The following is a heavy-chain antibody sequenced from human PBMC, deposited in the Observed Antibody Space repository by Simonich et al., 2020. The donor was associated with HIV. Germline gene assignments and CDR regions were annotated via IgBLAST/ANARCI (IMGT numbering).Heavy chain of an antibody. V-gene: IGHV1-2*02. CDR3: ARTLTSDGGNY. D-gene: IGHD6-6*01. Sequence: QVQLVQSGAEVKKPGASVKVSCKASGYTFTGYHIHWVRQAPGQGLVWRGGNNPTSGGTNYAQKFQGRVTMPSDTSISTAYMELSSLPSDDTAVYYCARTLTSDGGNYWGQGTLVTVSS. CDR1: GYTFTGYH. J-gene: IGHJ4*02. CDR2: NNPTSGGT.